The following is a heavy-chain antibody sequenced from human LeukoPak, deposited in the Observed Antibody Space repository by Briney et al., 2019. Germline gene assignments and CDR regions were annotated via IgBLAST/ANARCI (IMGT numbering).Heavy chain of an antibody. V-gene: IGHV1-24*01. CDR3: ATGSGSGSYYQIPFDY. CDR2: FDPEDGET. J-gene: IGHJ4*02. D-gene: IGHD3-10*01. CDR1: GYTLTELS. Sequence: ASVKVSCKVSGYTLTELSMHCVRQAPGKGLEWMGGFDPEDGETIYAQNFQGRVTMTEDTSTDTAYMELSSLRSEDTAVYYCATGSGSGSYYQIPFDYWGQGTLVTVSS.